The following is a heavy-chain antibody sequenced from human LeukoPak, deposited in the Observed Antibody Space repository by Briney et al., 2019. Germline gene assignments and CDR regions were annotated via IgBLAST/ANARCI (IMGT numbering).Heavy chain of an antibody. CDR1: GGSISSYY. J-gene: IGHJ6*03. V-gene: IGHV4-34*01. D-gene: IGHD3-10*01. CDR2: INHSGST. CDR3: ARAVGYYGSGTVYYYMDV. Sequence: SETLSLTCTVSGGSISSYYWSWIRQPPGKGLEWIGEINHSGSTNYNPSLKSRVTISVDTSKNQFSLKLSSVTAADTAVYYCARAVGYYGSGTVYYYMDVWGKGTTVTVSS.